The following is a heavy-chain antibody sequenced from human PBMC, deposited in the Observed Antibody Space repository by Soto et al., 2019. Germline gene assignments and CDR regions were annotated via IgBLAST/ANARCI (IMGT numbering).Heavy chain of an antibody. J-gene: IGHJ4*02. CDR3: AKHGSGYLWYFDY. CDR1: GFTFSSYA. D-gene: IGHD3-22*01. V-gene: IGHV3-23*01. CDR2: ISGSGGST. Sequence: PGGSLRLSCAASGFTFSSYAMSWVRHAPGKGLEWVSAISGSGGSTYYADSVKGRFTISRDNSKNTLYLQMNSLRAEDTAVYYCAKHGSGYLWYFDYWGQGTLVTVSS.